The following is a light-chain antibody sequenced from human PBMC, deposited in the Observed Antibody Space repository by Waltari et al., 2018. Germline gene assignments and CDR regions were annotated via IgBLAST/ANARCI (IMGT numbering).Light chain of an antibody. CDR3: ASWDDSLSSYI. J-gene: IGLJ1*01. CDR2: YNN. CDR1: SSNIGSNY. Sequence: QSVLTQSPSASGTPGQSVTISCSGSSSNIGSNYVYWYQQLPGTAPKLLIYYNNQLPSGFPDRFSGSNSGTSASLAISGLRSEDEADYYCASWDDSLSSYIFGTGTRLTVL. V-gene: IGLV1-47*02.